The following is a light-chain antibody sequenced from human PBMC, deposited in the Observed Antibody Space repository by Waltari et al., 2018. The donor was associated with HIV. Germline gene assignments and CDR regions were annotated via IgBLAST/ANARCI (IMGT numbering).Light chain of an antibody. Sequence: YVLTQPPSVSVAPGEMARLTCGGHTIGTKCVHWYQLMSGQAPLLVIFDNVDRPSRITERFSGSSSGFTATLAISRVEPGDEAVYYCQVWDRPSDQWVFGGGTTLIV. J-gene: IGLJ3*02. CDR3: QVWDRPSDQWV. CDR2: DNV. CDR1: TIGTKC. V-gene: IGLV3-21*01.